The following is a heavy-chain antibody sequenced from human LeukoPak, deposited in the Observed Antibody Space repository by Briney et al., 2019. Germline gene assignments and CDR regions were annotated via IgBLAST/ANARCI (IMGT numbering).Heavy chain of an antibody. J-gene: IGHJ3*02. Sequence: SETLSLTCAVSGGSFSGYYWSWIRQPPGKGLEWIGEINHSGSTKYNPSLKRRVTISVDTSKNQFSLKLTSVTAADTAVYYCARGPRTESRYFDNREEFDIWGQGTMVTVSS. CDR2: INHSGST. V-gene: IGHV4-34*01. CDR1: GGSFSGYY. CDR3: ARGPRTESRYFDNREEFDI. D-gene: IGHD3-9*01.